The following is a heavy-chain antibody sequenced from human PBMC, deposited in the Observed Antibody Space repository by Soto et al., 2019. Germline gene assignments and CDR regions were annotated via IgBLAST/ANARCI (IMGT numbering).Heavy chain of an antibody. Sequence: SETLSLTCAVYGGSFSGYYWSWIRQPPGKGLEWIGEINHSGSTDYNPSLKSRVTISVDTSKNQFSLKLSSVTAADTAVYYCARGPRIAAERYYYYYGMDVWGQGTTVTVSS. CDR1: GGSFSGYY. D-gene: IGHD6-13*01. V-gene: IGHV4-34*01. J-gene: IGHJ6*02. CDR3: ARGPRIAAERYYYYYGMDV. CDR2: INHSGST.